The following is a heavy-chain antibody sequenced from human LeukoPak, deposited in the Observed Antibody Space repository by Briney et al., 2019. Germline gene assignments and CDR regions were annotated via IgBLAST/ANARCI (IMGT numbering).Heavy chain of an antibody. V-gene: IGHV3-11*01. Sequence: PGGSLRLSCAVSGFTFSDYYMSWIRQAPGKGLEWVSYISSSGITIYYADSVKGRFTISRDDAKNSLYLQMNSLRAEDTAIYYCARLWGDYLDSYYHGIDVWGQGTTVTVSS. CDR2: ISSSGITI. J-gene: IGHJ6*02. CDR3: ARLWGDYLDSYYHGIDV. CDR1: GFTFSDYY. D-gene: IGHD2-2*03.